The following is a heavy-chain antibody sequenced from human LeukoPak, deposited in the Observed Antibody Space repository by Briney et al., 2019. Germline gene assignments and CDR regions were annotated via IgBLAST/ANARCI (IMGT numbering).Heavy chain of an antibody. Sequence: GGSLRLSCAASGFTFSSYSMNWVRQAPGKGLGWVSSISSSSSYIYYADSVKGRFTISRDNAKNSLYLQMNSLRAEDTAVYYCARDRRRSSSWFGTQEGGMDVWGQGTTVTVSS. D-gene: IGHD6-13*01. V-gene: IGHV3-21*01. CDR3: ARDRRRSSSWFGTQEGGMDV. J-gene: IGHJ6*02. CDR1: GFTFSSYS. CDR2: ISSSSSYI.